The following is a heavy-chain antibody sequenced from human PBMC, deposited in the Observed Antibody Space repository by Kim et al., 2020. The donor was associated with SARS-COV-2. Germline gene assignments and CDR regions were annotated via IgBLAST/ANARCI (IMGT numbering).Heavy chain of an antibody. J-gene: IGHJ6*02. D-gene: IGHD3-10*01. CDR2: IGTAGDT. V-gene: IGHV3-13*01. CDR3: ARGRPADVLLWFGESRGGMDV. Sequence: GGSLRLSCAASGFTFSSYDMHWVRQATGKGLEWVSAIGTAGDTYSPGSVKGRFTISRENAKNSLYLQMNSLRAGDTAVYYCARGRPADVLLWFGESRGGMDVWGQGTTVTVSS. CDR1: GFTFSSYD.